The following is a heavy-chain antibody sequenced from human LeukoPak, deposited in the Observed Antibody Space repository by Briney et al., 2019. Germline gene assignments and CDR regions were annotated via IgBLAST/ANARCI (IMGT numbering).Heavy chain of an antibody. V-gene: IGHV3-7*03. CDR2: IKQDGSEK. CDR3: ARVASIGYCSGGSCLPPVRGAFDI. CDR1: GFTFSNYW. D-gene: IGHD2-15*01. Sequence: GGSLRLSCAASGFTFSNYWMSWVRQAPGKGLEWVANIKQDGSEKHYVDSVKGRFTISTDNAKNSMDLQMNSLRSDDTAVYYCARVASIGYCSGGSCLPPVRGAFDIWGQGTMVTVSS. J-gene: IGHJ3*02.